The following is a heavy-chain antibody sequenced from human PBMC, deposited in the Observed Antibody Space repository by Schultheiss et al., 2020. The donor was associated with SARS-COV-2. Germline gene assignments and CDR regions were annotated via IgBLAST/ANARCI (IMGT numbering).Heavy chain of an antibody. J-gene: IGHJ3*02. CDR3: ARDFVGYGDYTLIAFDI. V-gene: IGHV3-21*01. CDR2: ISSSSSYI. CDR1: GFTFSSYS. Sequence: GESLKISCAASGFTFSSYSMNWVRQAPGKGLEWVSSISSSSSYIYYADSVKGRFTISRDNAKNSLYLQMNSLRAEDTAVYYCARDFVGYGDYTLIAFDIWGQGTMVTVSS. D-gene: IGHD4-17*01.